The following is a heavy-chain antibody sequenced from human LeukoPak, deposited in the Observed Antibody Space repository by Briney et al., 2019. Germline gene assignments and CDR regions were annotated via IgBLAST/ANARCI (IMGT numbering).Heavy chain of an antibody. CDR2: ISSSSSTI. V-gene: IGHV3-48*01. CDR3: ARGASRISWPGIDY. CDR1: GFTFSSYS. J-gene: IGHJ4*02. Sequence: PGGSLRLSCAASGFTFSSYSMNWVRQAPGKGLEWVSYISSSSSTIYYADSVKGRFTISRDHSNNSVSLQMTNLRVEDTAIYYCARGASRISWPGIDYWGQGTLVTVSS. D-gene: IGHD3-3*02.